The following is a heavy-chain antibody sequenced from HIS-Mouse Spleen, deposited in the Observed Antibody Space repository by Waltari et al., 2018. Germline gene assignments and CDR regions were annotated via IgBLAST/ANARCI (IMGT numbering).Heavy chain of an antibody. J-gene: IGHJ4*02. CDR2: ISWNSGSI. CDR3: AKDGRSLNY. Sequence: EVQLVESGGGLVQPGSPLRLSFPASGFTFDDLAMHWVRQAPGKGLEWVSGISWNSGSIGYADSVKGRFTISRDNAKNSLYLQMNSLRAEDTALYYCAKDGRSLNYWGQGTLVTVSS. CDR1: GFTFDDLA. V-gene: IGHV3-9*01.